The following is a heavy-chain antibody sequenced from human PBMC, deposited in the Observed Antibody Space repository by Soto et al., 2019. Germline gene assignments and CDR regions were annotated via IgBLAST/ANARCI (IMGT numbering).Heavy chain of an antibody. Sequence: PGGSLRLSCAASGFTFTNAWMNWVRQAPGKGLEWVGRIKSISDGGTTEYAAPVKGRFTISRDDSKNTLYLQMNSLKTEDTAMYYCTTNFKTGQEIDSWGQGTLVTVSS. V-gene: IGHV3-15*07. CDR2: IKSISDGGTT. J-gene: IGHJ4*02. D-gene: IGHD3-3*01. CDR3: TTNFKTGQEIDS. CDR1: GFTFTNAW.